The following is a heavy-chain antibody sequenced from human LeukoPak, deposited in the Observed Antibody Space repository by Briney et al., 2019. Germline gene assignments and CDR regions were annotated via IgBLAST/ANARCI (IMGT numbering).Heavy chain of an antibody. J-gene: IGHJ5*02. Sequence: GGSLRLSCAASGFTVSRNYMSWVRQAPGKGLEWVSVIYSGGSKYYADSVKGRFTISRDNPKNIVYLQVNSLRAEDTAVYYCARGAIAGRGDNWFWFDPWGQGTLVTVSS. CDR1: GFTVSRNY. CDR3: ARGAIAGRGDNWFWFDP. CDR2: IYSGGSK. D-gene: IGHD1-1*01. V-gene: IGHV3-53*01.